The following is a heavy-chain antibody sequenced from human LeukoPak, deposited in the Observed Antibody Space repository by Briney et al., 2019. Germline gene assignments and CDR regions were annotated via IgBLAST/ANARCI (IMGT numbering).Heavy chain of an antibody. CDR3: ARDGATRTKKYYFDY. J-gene: IGHJ4*02. CDR2: ISYDGSNK. CDR1: GFTFSSYG. D-gene: IGHD4-17*01. Sequence: GGSLRLSCAASGFTFSSYGMHWVRQAPGKGLEWVAVISYDGSNKYYADSVKGRFTISRDNSKNTLYLQMNSLRAEDTAVYYCARDGATRTKKYYFDYWGQGTLVTVSS. V-gene: IGHV3-30*03.